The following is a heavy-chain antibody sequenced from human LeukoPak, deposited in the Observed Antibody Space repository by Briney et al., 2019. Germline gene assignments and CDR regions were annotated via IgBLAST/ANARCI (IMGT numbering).Heavy chain of an antibody. D-gene: IGHD5-18*01. CDR3: ARDAVDTANAV. V-gene: IGHV3-74*01. Sequence: GGSLRLSCAASGFTFTTYWMHWARQAPGKGLVWVSHINSDGSITSYADSVKGRFTISRDNAKNTLYLQMNSLRAEDTAVYYCARDAVDTANAVWGQGTTVTVSS. CDR1: GFTFTTYW. CDR2: INSDGSIT. J-gene: IGHJ6*02.